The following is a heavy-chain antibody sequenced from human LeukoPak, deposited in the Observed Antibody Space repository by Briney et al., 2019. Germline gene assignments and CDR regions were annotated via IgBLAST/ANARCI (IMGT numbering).Heavy chain of an antibody. J-gene: IGHJ5*02. V-gene: IGHV1-18*01. D-gene: IGHD4-17*01. CDR3: ARDTMVTSNWFDP. CDR2: ISAYNGNT. CDR1: GYTFTSHG. Sequence: VSVKASCKASGYTFTSHGISWVRQAPGQGLEWMGWISAYNGNTEYAEKFQGRVTMTTDTSTSTAYMELRSLGSDDTAVYYCARDTMVTSNWFDPWGQGTLVTVSS.